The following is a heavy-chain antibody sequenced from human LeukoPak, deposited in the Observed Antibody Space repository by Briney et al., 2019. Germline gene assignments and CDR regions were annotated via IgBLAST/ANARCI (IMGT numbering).Heavy chain of an antibody. D-gene: IGHD2-8*02. CDR3: VRETTGHFVS. J-gene: IGHJ4*02. CDR1: GFTFNSYA. Sequence: PGRSLRLSCAASGFTFNSYAMHWVRQAPGKGLEWVTVISYDGRQKYYADSVKGRFTISRDDSKKTLSVQMNSLRVEDTAVYYCVRETTGHFVSWGQGTLVTVSS. CDR2: ISYDGRQK. V-gene: IGHV3-30*04.